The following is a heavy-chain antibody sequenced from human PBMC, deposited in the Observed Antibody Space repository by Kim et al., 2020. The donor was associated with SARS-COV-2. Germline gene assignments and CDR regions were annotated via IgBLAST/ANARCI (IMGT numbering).Heavy chain of an antibody. CDR1: GYSFTSYW. CDR3: ATPRYGDYQWERAFDI. J-gene: IGHJ3*02. V-gene: IGHV5-51*01. CDR2: IYPGDSDT. D-gene: IGHD4-17*01. Sequence: GESLKISCKGSGYSFTSYWIGWVRQMPGKGLEWMGIIYPGDSDTRYSPSFQGQVTISADKSISTAYLQWSSLKASDTAMYYCATPRYGDYQWERAFDIWGQGTMVTVSS.